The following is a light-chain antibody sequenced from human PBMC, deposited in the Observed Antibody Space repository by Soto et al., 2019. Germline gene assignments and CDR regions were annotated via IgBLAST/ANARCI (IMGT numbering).Light chain of an antibody. Sequence: QSVLTQPPSASGTPGQRVIISCSGSSSNIGSKAVNWYQHLPGTAPKVLIHSNNQRPSGVPDRFSGSKSGTSASLAISGLQSEDEADYYCAVWDDSLSNWVFGGGTKVTVL. J-gene: IGLJ3*02. V-gene: IGLV1-44*01. CDR3: AVWDDSLSNWV. CDR1: SSNIGSKA. CDR2: SNN.